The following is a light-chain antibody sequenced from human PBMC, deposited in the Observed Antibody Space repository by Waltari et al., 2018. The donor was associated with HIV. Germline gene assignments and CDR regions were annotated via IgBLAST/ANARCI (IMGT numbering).Light chain of an antibody. CDR3: CSYAGSSTYV. CDR1: SSDVGSYNL. J-gene: IGLJ1*01. Sequence: QSALTQPASVSGSPGQSITISCTGPSSDVGSYNLISWYQQPPGKAPKLMIYVVSKRPSGVSNRVAGSKSGNTAYLTIAGLQAEDEADYYCCSYAGSSTYVFGTGTKVTVL. CDR2: VVS. V-gene: IGLV2-23*02.